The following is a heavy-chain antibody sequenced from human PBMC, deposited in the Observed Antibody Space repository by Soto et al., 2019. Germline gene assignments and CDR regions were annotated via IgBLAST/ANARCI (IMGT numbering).Heavy chain of an antibody. CDR1: GFTFSSYE. CDR2: ISSSGSTI. Sequence: GGSLRLSCAASGFTFSSYEMNWVRQAPGKGLEWVSYISSSGSTIYYADSVKGRFTISRDNAKNSLYLQMNSLRAEDTAVYYCARAVFPNYYDSSGPPDYWGQGTQVTVSS. V-gene: IGHV3-48*03. J-gene: IGHJ4*02. CDR3: ARAVFPNYYDSSGPPDY. D-gene: IGHD3-22*01.